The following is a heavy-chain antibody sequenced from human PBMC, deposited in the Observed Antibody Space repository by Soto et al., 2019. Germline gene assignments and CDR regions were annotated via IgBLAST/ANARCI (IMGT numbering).Heavy chain of an antibody. CDR2: IVVGSCNT. CDR1: GFTFTSSA. CDR3: AAVMLGMVRGVNSDS. Sequence: QMQLVQSGPEVKKPGTSVKVSCKASGFTFTSSAVQWVRQARGQRLEWIGWIVVGSCNTNYAQKFQERVTITRDMSTRRASIELSSLRSEDTAVYSCAAVMLGMVRGVNSDSWGQGSLVTVSS. J-gene: IGHJ4*02. D-gene: IGHD3-10*01. V-gene: IGHV1-58*01.